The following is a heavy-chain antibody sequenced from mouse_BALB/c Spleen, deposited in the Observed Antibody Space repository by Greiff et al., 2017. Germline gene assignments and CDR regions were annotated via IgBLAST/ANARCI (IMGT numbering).Heavy chain of an antibody. CDR1: GFTFSSYT. V-gene: IGHV5-12-2*01. D-gene: IGHD2-10*02. CDR3: SRHGGVWLLHFDY. J-gene: IGHJ2*01. CDR2: ISNGGGST. Sequence: EVKVVESGGGLVQPGGSLKLSCAASGFTFSSYTMSWVRQTPEKRLEWVAYISNGGGSTYYPDTVKGRFTISRDNAKNTLYLQMSSLKSEDTAMYYCSRHGGVWLLHFDYWGQGTTLTVSS.